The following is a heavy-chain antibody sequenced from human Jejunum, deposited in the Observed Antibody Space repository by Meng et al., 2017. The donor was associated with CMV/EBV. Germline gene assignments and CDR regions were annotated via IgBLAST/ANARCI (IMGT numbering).Heavy chain of an antibody. D-gene: IGHD6-13*01. CDR2: ISSDSNFI. CDR3: ARSPPISRWDY. CDR1: GFTFSSYS. J-gene: IGHJ4*02. Sequence: EGQLVGSGGGLGKPGGSRRLSCAASGFTFSSYSMNWVRQAPGEGLEWVASISSDSNFIYYADSVKGRFTISRDNAKNSLYLQMNSLRAEDTAVYSCARSPPISRWDYWGQGTLVTVSS. V-gene: IGHV3-21*01.